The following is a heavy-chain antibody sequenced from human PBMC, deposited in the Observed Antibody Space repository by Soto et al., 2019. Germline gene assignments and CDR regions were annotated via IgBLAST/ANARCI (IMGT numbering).Heavy chain of an antibody. V-gene: IGHV3-23*01. J-gene: IGHJ4*02. CDR1: GLTFGSYV. D-gene: IGHD3-3*02. Sequence: EVQLLESGGGLVQPGGSLRLSCVVSGLTFGSYVMSWVRQAPGKGLEWVSDISGSAGDTYYADSVKVRFTISTDNSKNTVFLQMNGLRAEDSAVYYCAGAFRWGQGTLVTVSS. CDR2: ISGSAGDT. CDR3: AGAFR.